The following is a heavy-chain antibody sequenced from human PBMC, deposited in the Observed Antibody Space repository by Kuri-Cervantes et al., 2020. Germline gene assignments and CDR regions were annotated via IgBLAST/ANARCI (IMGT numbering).Heavy chain of an antibody. J-gene: IGHJ4*02. CDR3: TSGLIQLWIPDY. CDR2: IIPIFGTA. V-gene: IGHV1-69*13. D-gene: IGHD5-18*01. CDR1: GGTFSSYA. Sequence: SVKVSCKASGGTFSSYAISWVRQAPGQGLEWMGGIIPIFGTANYAQKFQGRVTITADGSTSTAYMELSSLRSDDTAVYYCTSGLIQLWIPDYWGQGTLVTVSS.